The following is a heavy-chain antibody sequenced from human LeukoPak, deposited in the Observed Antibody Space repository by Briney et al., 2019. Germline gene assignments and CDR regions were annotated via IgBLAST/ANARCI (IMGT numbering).Heavy chain of an antibody. D-gene: IGHD3-9*01. J-gene: IGHJ4*02. V-gene: IGHV4-59*08. CDR3: ARQGDYDILTGYYRHLYYFDY. Sequence: SETLSLTCTVSGGSISSYYWSWIRQPPGKGLEWIGYIYYSGSTNYNPSLKSRVTISVDTSKNQFSLKLSSVTAADTAVYYCARQGDYDILTGYYRHLYYFDYWGQGTLDTVSS. CDR2: IYYSGST. CDR1: GGSISSYY.